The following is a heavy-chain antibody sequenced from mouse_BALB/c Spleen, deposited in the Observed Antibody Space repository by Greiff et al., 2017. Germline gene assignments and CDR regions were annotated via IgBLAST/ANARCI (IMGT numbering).Heavy chain of an antibody. CDR3: ASLYDGYYVFAY. D-gene: IGHD2-3*01. Sequence: DVMLVESGGGLVKPGGSLKLSCAASGFTFSSYAMSWVRQTPGKRLEWVAIISSGGSYTYYPDSVKGRFTISRDNAKNTLYLQMSSLRSEDTAMYYCASLYDGYYVFAYWGQGTLVTVSA. CDR1: GFTFSSYA. V-gene: IGHV5-9-1*01. CDR2: ISSGGSYT. J-gene: IGHJ3*01.